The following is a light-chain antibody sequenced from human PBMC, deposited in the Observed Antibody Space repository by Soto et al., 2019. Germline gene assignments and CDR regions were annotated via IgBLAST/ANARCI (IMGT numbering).Light chain of an antibody. CDR2: DAS. CDR1: QSVSSY. CDR3: QQRSNCLFT. J-gene: IGKJ3*01. Sequence: EIVLPQSPATLSLSPGERATLSCRARQSVSSYLAWYQQKPGQAPRLLIYDASNRATGIPARFSGSGSGTDFTLTISSLEPEDFAVYYCQQRSNCLFTFGPGTKVDIK. V-gene: IGKV3-11*01.